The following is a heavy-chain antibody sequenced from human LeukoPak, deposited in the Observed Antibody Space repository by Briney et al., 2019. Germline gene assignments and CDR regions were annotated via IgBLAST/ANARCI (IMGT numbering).Heavy chain of an antibody. D-gene: IGHD2-2*01. CDR3: ARLSGVVPAARGYYYYGMDV. J-gene: IGHJ6*02. CDR1: GGSFSGYY. CDR2: INHSGST. Sequence: PSETLSLTCAVYGGSFSGYYWSWIRQPPGKGLEWIGEINHSGSTNYNPSLKSRVTISVDTSKNQFSLKLSSVTAADTAVYYCARLSGVVPAARGYYYYGMDVWGQGTTVTVSS. V-gene: IGHV4-34*01.